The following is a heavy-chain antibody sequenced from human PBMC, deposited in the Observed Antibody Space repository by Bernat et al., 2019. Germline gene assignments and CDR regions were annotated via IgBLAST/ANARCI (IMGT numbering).Heavy chain of an antibody. J-gene: IGHJ1*01. CDR2: IKQDGSVQ. Sequence: EVQLVESGGALVQPGGSLRLSCVGSGFSFSVIWMTWVRQAPGKGLEWVANIKQDGSVQHYVDSVKGRFIISRDKTKNSLFIQMNSLRVDDTAVYYGARGYGPENWGQGTLVTGSS. CDR3: ARGYGPEN. CDR1: GFSFSVIW. V-gene: IGHV3-7*03. D-gene: IGHD2-8*02.